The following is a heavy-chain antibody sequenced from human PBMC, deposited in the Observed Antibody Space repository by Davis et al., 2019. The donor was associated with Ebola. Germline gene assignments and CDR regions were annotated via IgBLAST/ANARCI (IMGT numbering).Heavy chain of an antibody. D-gene: IGHD3-3*01. J-gene: IGHJ6*03. CDR2: IYTSGST. V-gene: IGHV4-61*02. CDR1: GGSISSGSYY. CDR3: ARGRDLGYYYYMDV. Sequence: PSETLSLTCTVSGGSISSGSYYWSWIRQPAGKGLEWIGRIYTSGSTNYNPSLKSRVTMSVDTSKNQFSLKLSSVTAADTAVYYCARGRDLGYYYYMDVWGKGTTVTVSS.